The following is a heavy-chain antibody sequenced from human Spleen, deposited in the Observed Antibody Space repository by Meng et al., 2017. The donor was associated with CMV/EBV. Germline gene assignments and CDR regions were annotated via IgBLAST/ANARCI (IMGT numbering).Heavy chain of an antibody. CDR1: GFTFDDYT. V-gene: IGHV3-43*01. CDR3: AKYDPTSAFDV. CDR2: INWNGYST. J-gene: IGHJ3*01. Sequence: GESLKISCTASGFTFDDYTMHWVRQAPGKGLEWVSAINWNGYSTYYIDSVKGRFTISRDNSKNSLFLQMNSLMTEDTALYYCAKYDPTSAFDVWGQGTMVTVSS.